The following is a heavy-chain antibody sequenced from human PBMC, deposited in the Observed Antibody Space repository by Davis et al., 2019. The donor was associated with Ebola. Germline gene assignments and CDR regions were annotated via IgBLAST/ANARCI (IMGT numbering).Heavy chain of an antibody. Sequence: SGPTLVKPTQTLTLTRTFSGFSLSTSGMCVSWIRQPPGKALEWLARIDWNDDKYYATSLKTRLTISKDTSKNQVILTMTNMDPVDIATYYCARTRGYSGFFGDYYSYGMDVWGQGTTVTVSS. J-gene: IGHJ6*02. V-gene: IGHV2-70*11. D-gene: IGHD5-12*01. CDR2: IDWNDDK. CDR1: GFSLSTSGMC. CDR3: ARTRGYSGFFGDYYSYGMDV.